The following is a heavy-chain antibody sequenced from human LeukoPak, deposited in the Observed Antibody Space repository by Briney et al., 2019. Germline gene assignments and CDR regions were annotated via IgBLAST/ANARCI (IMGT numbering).Heavy chain of an antibody. CDR1: GYTFTSYY. CDR3: ARAGAVVDNWFDP. CDR2: INPSGGST. J-gene: IGHJ5*02. D-gene: IGHD2-15*01. V-gene: IGHV1-46*01. Sequence: ASVKVSCKASGYTFTSYYVHWVRQAPGQGLEWMGIINPSGGSTSYAQKLQDRVTMTTDTSTTTAYMELRSLTSDDTAVYYCARAGAVVDNWFDPWGQGTLVTVSS.